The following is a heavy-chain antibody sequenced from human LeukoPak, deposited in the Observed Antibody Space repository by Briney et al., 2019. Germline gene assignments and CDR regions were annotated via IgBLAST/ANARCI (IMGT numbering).Heavy chain of an antibody. CDR1: GGSISNFY. CDR2: IFTSGGS. CDR3: ARAQIAAAGYYFDY. Sequence: KPSETLSLTCTVSGGSISNFYWSWIRQPAGKGLEWIGQIFTSGGSNYNPSLKSRLTISVDKSKNQFSLKLSSVTAADTAVYYCARAQIAAAGYYFDYWGQGTLVTVSS. D-gene: IGHD6-13*01. J-gene: IGHJ4*02. V-gene: IGHV4-4*07.